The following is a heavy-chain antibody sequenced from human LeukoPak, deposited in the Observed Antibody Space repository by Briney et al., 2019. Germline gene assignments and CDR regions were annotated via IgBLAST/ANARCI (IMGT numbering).Heavy chain of an antibody. CDR2: IIPIFGTA. CDR3: ARGTMVRGVIEAVDY. J-gene: IGHJ4*02. Sequence: SVKVSCKASGGTFSSYAISWVRHAPGQGLEWMGGIIPIFGTANYAQKFQGRVTITADESTSTAYMELSSLRSEDTAVYYCARGTMVRGVIEAVDYWGQGTLVTVSS. D-gene: IGHD3-10*01. V-gene: IGHV1-69*13. CDR1: GGTFSSYA.